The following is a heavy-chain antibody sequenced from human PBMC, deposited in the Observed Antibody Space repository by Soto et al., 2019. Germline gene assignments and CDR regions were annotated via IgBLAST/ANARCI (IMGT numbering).Heavy chain of an antibody. V-gene: IGHV3-43*01. CDR2: ISWDGGST. D-gene: IGHD3-22*01. CDR3: AKDLGAGHYYDSRGYYGMDV. Sequence: GGSLRLSCAASGFTFDDYTMHWVRQAPGKGLEWVSLISWDGGSTYYADSVKGRFTISRDNSKNSLYLQMNSLRTEDTALYYCAKDLGAGHYYDSRGYYGMDVWGQGTTVTVSS. J-gene: IGHJ6*02. CDR1: GFTFDDYT.